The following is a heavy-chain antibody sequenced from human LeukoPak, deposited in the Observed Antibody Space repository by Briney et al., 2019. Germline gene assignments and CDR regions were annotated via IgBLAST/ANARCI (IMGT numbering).Heavy chain of an antibody. J-gene: IGHJ6*03. V-gene: IGHV3-21*01. CDR3: ARDLLGYNYHYMDV. CDR2: ISSSSSYI. CDR1: GFSLSAYN. D-gene: IGHD2-8*02. Sequence: GGSLRLSCAASGFSLSAYNMNWVRQAPGKGLEWVSSISSSSSYIYYADSVKGRFTISRDNAKHSLYLQMNSLRAEDTAVYYCARDLLGYNYHYMDVWGKGTTVTVSS.